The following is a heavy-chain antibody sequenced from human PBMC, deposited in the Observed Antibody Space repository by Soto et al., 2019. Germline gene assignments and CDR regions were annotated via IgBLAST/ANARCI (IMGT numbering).Heavy chain of an antibody. CDR1: GGNCSGYY. D-gene: IGHD2-2*01. J-gene: IGHJ6*03. CDR2: INHSGST. CDR3: ARRVYCSSTSCYASKYYYMDV. V-gene: IGHV4-34*01. Sequence: PLLTQPLTCAVYGGNCSGYYWRWISQPQGKGLEWIGEINHSGSTNYNPSLKSRVTISVDTSKNQFSLKLSSVTAADTAVYYCARRVYCSSTSCYASKYYYMDVWGKGTTVTVSS.